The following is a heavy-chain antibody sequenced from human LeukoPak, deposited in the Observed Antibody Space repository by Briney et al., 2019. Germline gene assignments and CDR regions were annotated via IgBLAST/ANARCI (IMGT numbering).Heavy chain of an antibody. CDR3: AREAPDIVVVPAAMPVWFDP. CDR1: GGSISSYY. CDR2: IYTSGST. Sequence: SETLSLTCTVSGGSISSYYWSWIRQPAGKGLEWIGRIYTSGSTNYNPSLKSRVTMSVDTPKNQFSLKLSSVTAADTAVYYCAREAPDIVVVPAAMPVWFDPWGQGTLVTVSS. D-gene: IGHD2-2*01. J-gene: IGHJ5*02. V-gene: IGHV4-4*07.